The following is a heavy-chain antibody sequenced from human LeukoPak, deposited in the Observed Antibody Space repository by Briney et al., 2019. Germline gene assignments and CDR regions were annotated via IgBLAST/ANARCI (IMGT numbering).Heavy chain of an antibody. V-gene: IGHV3-23*01. D-gene: IGHD6-13*01. Sequence: GGSLRLSCAASGFTFSSYAMSWVRQAPGKGLEWVSAISGSGGSTYYADSVKGRFTISSDNSKNTLYLQMNSLRAEDTAVYYCAKELIAAAVLTGWFDPWGQGTLVTVSS. CDR3: AKELIAAAVLTGWFDP. CDR2: ISGSGGST. J-gene: IGHJ5*02. CDR1: GFTFSSYA.